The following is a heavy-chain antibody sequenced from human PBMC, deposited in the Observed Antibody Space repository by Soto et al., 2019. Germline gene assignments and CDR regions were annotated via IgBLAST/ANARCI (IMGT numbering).Heavy chain of an antibody. CDR2: ISPYTGNT. V-gene: IGHV1-18*01. Sequence: QVKLVQSGDEVKKPGASVKVSCKASGYIFVNYGIAWVRQAPGQGLEWMGWISPYTGNTHSATKIQGRLTMTTDTSTSTAYMGLGSLTSDDTAVYYCVMVDNYVTPTPQDVWGQGTTVTVSS. D-gene: IGHD3-16*01. J-gene: IGHJ6*02. CDR3: VMVDNYVTPTPQDV. CDR1: GYIFVNYG.